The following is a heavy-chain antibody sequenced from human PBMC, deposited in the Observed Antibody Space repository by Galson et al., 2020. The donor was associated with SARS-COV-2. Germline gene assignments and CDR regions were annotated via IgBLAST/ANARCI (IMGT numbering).Heavy chain of an antibody. CDR3: ARTDLTSETSMYY. J-gene: IGHJ4*02. CDR2: IKQDGSEK. D-gene: IGHD1-1*01. Sequence: GGSLRLSCAASGFTFTSYWMSWVRQAPGKGLEWVANIKQDGSEKYYVDSVKGRFTISRDNAKNSLYLQMNSLRDEDTAVYYCARTDLTSETSMYYWGQGTLVTVSS. V-gene: IGHV3-7*01. CDR1: GFTFTSYW.